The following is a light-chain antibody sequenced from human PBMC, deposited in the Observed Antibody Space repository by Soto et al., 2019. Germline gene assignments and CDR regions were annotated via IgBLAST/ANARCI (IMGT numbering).Light chain of an antibody. CDR2: SNN. Sequence: QSVLTQPPSAYGTPGQRGTLSCSGSSSNIGSNTVNWYQQLPGTAPKLLIYSNNQRPSGVPDRFSGSKSSTSASLAISGLQSEEEDDYYCAAWDDSLNGYVFGTGTKLTVL. CDR1: SSNIGSNT. V-gene: IGLV1-44*01. CDR3: AAWDDSLNGYV. J-gene: IGLJ1*01.